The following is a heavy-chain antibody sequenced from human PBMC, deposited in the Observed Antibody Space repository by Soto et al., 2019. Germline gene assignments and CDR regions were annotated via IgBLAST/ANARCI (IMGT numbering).Heavy chain of an antibody. CDR3: AREHGGELADCGGDCYSDAFDI. D-gene: IGHD2-21*02. CDR1: GYTFTSYA. CDR2: INAGNSNT. J-gene: IGHJ3*02. Sequence: QVQLVQSGAEEKKPGASVKVSCKASGYTFTSYAMHWVRQAPGQRLEWMGWINAGNSNTKYSQKFQGRVTITRDNSASTASMELSSLGSEDTAVYYCAREHGGELADCGGDCYSDAFDIWGQGTMVTVSS. V-gene: IGHV1-3*05.